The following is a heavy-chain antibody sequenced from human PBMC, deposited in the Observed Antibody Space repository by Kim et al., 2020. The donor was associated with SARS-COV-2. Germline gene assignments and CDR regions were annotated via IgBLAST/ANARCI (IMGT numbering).Heavy chain of an antibody. CDR2: TNEDGSTT. V-gene: IGHV3-74*01. CDR3: ARDLSGAGDN. J-gene: IGHJ4*02. CDR1: GFSFRSYW. D-gene: IGHD3-10*01. Sequence: GGSLRLSCAASGFSFRSYWMHWVRQAPGKGLLWVSRTNEDGSTTNYADSVKGRFTISRDNAENTLYLQMNRLTAEDTAVYYCARDLSGAGDNWGQGTLVTVSP.